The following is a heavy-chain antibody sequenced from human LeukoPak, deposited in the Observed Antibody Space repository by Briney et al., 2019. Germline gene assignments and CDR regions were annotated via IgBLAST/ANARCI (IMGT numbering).Heavy chain of an antibody. CDR2: IKSKTDGGTT. CDR3: TTSIVGATSEVF. CDR1: GFTFSNAW. Sequence: GSLRLSCAASGFTFSNAWMSWVRQAPEKGLEWVGRIKSKTDGGTTDYAAPVKGRFTISRDDSKNTLYLQMNSLKTEDTAVYYCTTSIVGATSEVFWGQGTLVTVSS. D-gene: IGHD1-26*01. J-gene: IGHJ4*02. V-gene: IGHV3-15*01.